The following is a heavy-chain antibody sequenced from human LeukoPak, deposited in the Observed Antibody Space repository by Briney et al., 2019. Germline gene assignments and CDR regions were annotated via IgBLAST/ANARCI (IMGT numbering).Heavy chain of an antibody. V-gene: IGHV3-23*01. Sequence: GGSQRLSCAAFGFTVSSYYMSWVRQAPGKGLEWVSAISGSGGSTYYADSVKGRFSISRDNSKNTLYLQMNSLRAEDTAVYYCAKGSSFMVRGVIINYWGQGTLVTVSS. CDR3: AKGSSFMVRGVIINY. CDR1: GFTVSSYY. D-gene: IGHD3-10*01. J-gene: IGHJ4*02. CDR2: ISGSGGST.